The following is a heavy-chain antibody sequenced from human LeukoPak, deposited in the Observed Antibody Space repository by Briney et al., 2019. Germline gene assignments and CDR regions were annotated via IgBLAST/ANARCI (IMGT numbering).Heavy chain of an antibody. CDR3: ARKNWGSGGYWYFDL. CDR1: GGSISSYY. CDR2: IYYSGST. V-gene: IGHV4-59*01. D-gene: IGHD7-27*01. J-gene: IGHJ2*01. Sequence: SETLSLTCTVSGGSISSYYWSWIRRPPGKGLEWIGYIYYSGSTNYNPSLKSRVTISVDTSKNQFSLKLSSVTAADTAVYYCARKNWGSGGYWYFDLWGRGTLVTVSS.